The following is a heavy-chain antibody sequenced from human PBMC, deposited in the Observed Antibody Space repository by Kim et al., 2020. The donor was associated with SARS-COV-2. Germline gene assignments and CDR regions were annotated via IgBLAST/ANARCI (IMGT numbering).Heavy chain of an antibody. CDR2: IGGSGGTT. J-gene: IGHJ6*02. CDR1: GFTFSNYA. D-gene: IGHD3-3*01. CDR3: VKNSVSDVLGFLECHPHYYGMDV. Sequence: GGSLRLSCAASGFTFSNYAMNWVRQTPGKGLEWVSGIGGSGGTTYYADSVKGRFTISRDNSKSTMSLRMNNLRADDTAIYYCVKNSVSDVLGFLECHPHYYGMDVWGQGTTVTVSS. V-gene: IGHV3-23*01.